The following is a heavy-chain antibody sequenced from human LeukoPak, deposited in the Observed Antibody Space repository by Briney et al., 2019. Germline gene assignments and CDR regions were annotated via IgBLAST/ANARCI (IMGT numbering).Heavy chain of an antibody. J-gene: IGHJ5*02. CDR1: GGSFSGYY. CDR3: ARGLGSPVNWFDP. CDR2: IYTSGST. V-gene: IGHV4-59*10. D-gene: IGHD3/OR15-3a*01. Sequence: SETLSLTCAVYGGSFSGYYWSWIRQPAGKGLEWIGRIYTSGSTNYNPSLKSRVTMSVDTSKNQFSLKLSSVTAADTAVYYCARGLGSPVNWFDPWGQGTLVTVSS.